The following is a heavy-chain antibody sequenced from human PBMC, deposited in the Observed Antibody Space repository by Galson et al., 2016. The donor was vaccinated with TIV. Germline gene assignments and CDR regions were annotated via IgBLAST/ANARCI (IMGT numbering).Heavy chain of an antibody. V-gene: IGHV1-69*13. CDR2: IIPVFGTI. Sequence: SVKVSCKASGGTFNSYGISWVRQAPGQGLQWMGGIIPVFGTIKYSQDFQGRVAVTADGSTGTAYMELSGLRFDDTAVYFCARSRGYSYGYVDPWGQGTLVTVSA. J-gene: IGHJ5*02. D-gene: IGHD5-18*01. CDR1: GGTFNSYG. CDR3: ARSRGYSYGYVDP.